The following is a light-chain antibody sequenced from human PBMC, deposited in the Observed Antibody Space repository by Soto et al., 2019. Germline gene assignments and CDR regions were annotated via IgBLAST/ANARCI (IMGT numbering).Light chain of an antibody. CDR1: QSVSGSY. V-gene: IGKV3-20*01. CDR3: QQYGSSPWT. Sequence: EVVLTQSPGTLSLCPGERVTFSCRASQSVSGSYLAWYQQKPGQAPRLLVYGASSRASGIPDRFSGSGSGTDFTLTISRLEPEDFAVYYCQQYGSSPWTFGQGTKVDIK. CDR2: GAS. J-gene: IGKJ1*01.